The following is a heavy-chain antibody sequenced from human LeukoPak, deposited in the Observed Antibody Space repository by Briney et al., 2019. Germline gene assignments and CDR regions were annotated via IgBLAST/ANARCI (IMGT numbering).Heavy chain of an antibody. CDR3: ARVLSDYDFWSGEKYYFDY. V-gene: IGHV3-23*01. CDR2: ISGSGGST. Sequence: GGSLRLSCAASGFTFSSYAMSWVRQAPGKGLEWVSAISGSGGSTYYADSVKGRFTISRDNSKNTLYLQMNSLRAEDTAVYYCARVLSDYDFWSGEKYYFDYWGQGTLVTVSS. D-gene: IGHD3-3*01. J-gene: IGHJ4*02. CDR1: GFTFSSYA.